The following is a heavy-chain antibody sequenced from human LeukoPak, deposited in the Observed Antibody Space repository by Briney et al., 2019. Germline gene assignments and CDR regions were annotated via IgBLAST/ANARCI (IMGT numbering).Heavy chain of an antibody. Sequence: ASVKVSCKASGYTFTDYYMHWVRQAPGQGLEWMGWINPNSGGTNYAQKFQGWVTMTRDTSISTACMELSRLTSDDTAVYYCARLPRNFGDYLAYWGQGTLVTVSS. CDR1: GYTFTDYY. V-gene: IGHV1-2*04. CDR2: INPNSGGT. J-gene: IGHJ4*02. D-gene: IGHD4-17*01. CDR3: ARLPRNFGDYLAY.